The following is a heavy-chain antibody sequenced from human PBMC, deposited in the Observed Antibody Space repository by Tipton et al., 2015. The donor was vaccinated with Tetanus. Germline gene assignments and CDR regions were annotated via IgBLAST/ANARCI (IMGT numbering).Heavy chain of an antibody. CDR1: GFSFSNYG. V-gene: IGHV3-30*03. J-gene: IGHJ6*02. CDR2: ISFDGRKI. Sequence: SLRLSCSATGFSFSNYGMNWVRQAPNKGLEWVSFISFDGRKIYYADSVKGRFTISRDNSKNTLYLQMNSLRDEDTAMYYCARDTRRGYSLHGMDVWGQGTTVTVSS. D-gene: IGHD5-18*01. CDR3: ARDTRRGYSLHGMDV.